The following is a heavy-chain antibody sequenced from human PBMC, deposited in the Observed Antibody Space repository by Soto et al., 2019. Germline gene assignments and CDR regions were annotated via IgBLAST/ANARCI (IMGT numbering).Heavy chain of an antibody. CDR3: AKDKLGATYNWNDGLDY. D-gene: IGHD1-1*01. V-gene: IGHV3-23*01. Sequence: SLRLSCAASGFTFSSYAMSWVRQAPGKGLEWVSAISSSGGSTYYADSVKGRFTISRDNSKNTLYVQMNSLRAEDTAVYYCAKDKLGATYNWNDGLDYWGQGTLVTVSS. CDR2: ISSSGGST. J-gene: IGHJ4*02. CDR1: GFTFSSYA.